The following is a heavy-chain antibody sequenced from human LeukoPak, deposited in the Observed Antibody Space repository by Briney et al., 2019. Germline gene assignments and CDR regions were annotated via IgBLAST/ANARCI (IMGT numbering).Heavy chain of an antibody. D-gene: IGHD3-10*01. CDR2: IYPSDSDT. CDR3: ARLGELSFDY. J-gene: IGHJ4*02. V-gene: IGHV5-51*01. CDR1: GYRFTKYW. Sequence: GESLKISFQGSGYRFTKYWIGWVRPMPGKGLEWMGIIYPSDSDTRYSPSFQGQVTISADKSISTAYLQWSSLKASDTAMYYCARLGELSFDYWGQGTLVTVSS.